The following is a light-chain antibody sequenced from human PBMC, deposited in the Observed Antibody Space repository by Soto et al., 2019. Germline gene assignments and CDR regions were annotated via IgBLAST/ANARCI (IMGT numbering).Light chain of an antibody. CDR1: QGIGDR. V-gene: IGKV1-12*01. CDR3: LHTYSFPRT. Sequence: DIQMTQSPSSVSASVGDRVTLTCRASQGIGDRLAWYQQKPGKVPQLLIYFASTLGSGVPSRFSGSGSGTDFILTINTLQADDFATYYCLHTYSFPRTFGQGTKVELK. J-gene: IGKJ1*01. CDR2: FAS.